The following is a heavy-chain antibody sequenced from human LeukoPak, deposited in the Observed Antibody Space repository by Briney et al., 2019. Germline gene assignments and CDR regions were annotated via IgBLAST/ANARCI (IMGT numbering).Heavy chain of an antibody. Sequence: ASVKVSCKASGYTFTTHPMHWVRQAPGQRLEWIGWSNAANGKSEYSRDFQGRVTITRDTSASTAYMEMSSLRSEDMGIYYCVRGNPGWTLGLWGQGTLVTVSS. CDR2: SNAANGKS. D-gene: IGHD6-19*01. V-gene: IGHV1-3*02. J-gene: IGHJ4*02. CDR3: VRGNPGWTLGL. CDR1: GYTFTTHP.